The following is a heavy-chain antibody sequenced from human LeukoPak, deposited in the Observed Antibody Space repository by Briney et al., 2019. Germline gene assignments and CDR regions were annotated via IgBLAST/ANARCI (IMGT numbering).Heavy chain of an antibody. J-gene: IGHJ6*03. D-gene: IGHD3-10*01. Sequence: PGGSLRLSCAASGFTVSSNYMSWVRQAPGKGLEWVSAIYSGGSTYYADSVKGRFTISRDNSKNTLYLQMNSLRAEDTAVYYCAKFVNYGNYYYYYYMDVWGKGTTVTVSS. CDR3: AKFVNYGNYYYYYYMDV. CDR2: IYSGGST. CDR1: GFTVSSNY. V-gene: IGHV3-53*01.